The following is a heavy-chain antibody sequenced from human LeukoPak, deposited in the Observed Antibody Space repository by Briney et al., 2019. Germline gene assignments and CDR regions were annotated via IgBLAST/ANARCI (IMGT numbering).Heavy chain of an antibody. V-gene: IGHV1-18*01. J-gene: IGHJ5*02. Sequence: ASVKVSCKASGYTFTSYGISWVRQAPGQGLEWMGWISAYNGNTNYAQKLQGRVAMTTDTSTSTAYMELRSLRSDDPAVSSCARDTRIQLWNWFDPWGQGTLVTVSS. D-gene: IGHD5-18*01. CDR2: ISAYNGNT. CDR3: ARDTRIQLWNWFDP. CDR1: GYTFTSYG.